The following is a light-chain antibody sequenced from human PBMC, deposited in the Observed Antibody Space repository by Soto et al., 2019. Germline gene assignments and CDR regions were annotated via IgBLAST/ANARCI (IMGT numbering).Light chain of an antibody. CDR2: GAS. Sequence: EIVLTQSPGTLSLSPGERATLSCRASESVTSSYLAWYQHKPGQAPRLLIYGASSRATGIPDRFSGSVSGTDFTLTISRLEPEDFAVYYCQQYGRSPRTFGQGTKVEIK. CDR3: QQYGRSPRT. CDR1: ESVTSSY. V-gene: IGKV3-20*01. J-gene: IGKJ1*01.